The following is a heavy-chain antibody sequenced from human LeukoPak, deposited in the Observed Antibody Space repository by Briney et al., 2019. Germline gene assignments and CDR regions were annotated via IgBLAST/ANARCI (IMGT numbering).Heavy chain of an antibody. V-gene: IGHV4-59*08. J-gene: IGHJ4*02. D-gene: IGHD5-18*01. Sequence: PETLSLTCTVSGGSISSYYWSWIRQPPGKGLEWIGYIYYSGSTNYNPSLKSRVTISVDTSKNQFSLKLSSVTAADTAVYYCARASDTAMVFDYWGQGTLVTVSS. CDR2: IYYSGST. CDR1: GGSISSYY. CDR3: ARASDTAMVFDY.